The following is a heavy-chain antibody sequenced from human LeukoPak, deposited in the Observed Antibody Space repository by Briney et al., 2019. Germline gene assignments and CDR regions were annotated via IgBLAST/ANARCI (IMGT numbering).Heavy chain of an antibody. CDR3: ARDSRRGYSGYDRDY. D-gene: IGHD5-12*01. Sequence: ASVKVSCKASGYTFTSYGISWVRQAPGQGLEWMGWISAYNGNTNYAQKLQGRVTMTTDTSTSTDYMELRSLRSDDTAVYYCARDSRRGYSGYDRDYWGQGTLVTVSS. CDR1: GYTFTSYG. V-gene: IGHV1-18*01. J-gene: IGHJ4*02. CDR2: ISAYNGNT.